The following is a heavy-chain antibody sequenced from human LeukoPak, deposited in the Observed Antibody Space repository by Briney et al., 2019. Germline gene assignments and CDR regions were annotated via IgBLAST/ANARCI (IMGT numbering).Heavy chain of an antibody. D-gene: IGHD3-3*01. CDR2: IDARSGIV. CDR3: ARTYDFGRGPPGDAFDN. J-gene: IGHJ3*02. Sequence: GGSLRLSCAASGFTFSSYSMNWVRQAPGKGLEWVSYIDARSGIVYYADSVQGRFTISRDDAKDSVFLQMNSLRVDDTAVYYCARTYDFGRGPPGDAFDNWGQGTLVTVPS. CDR1: GFTFSSYS. V-gene: IGHV3-48*01.